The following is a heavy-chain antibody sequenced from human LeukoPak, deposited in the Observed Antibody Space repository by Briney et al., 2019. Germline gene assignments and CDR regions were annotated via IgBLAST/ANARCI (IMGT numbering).Heavy chain of an antibody. CDR2: MNPNTGHT. Sequence: GASVKVSCKASGYTFTNYDINWVRQATGQGLEWMGWMNPNTGHTGYAQKFQGRVTMTRNTSISTAYMELSSLRSEDTAVYYCTTEELSSACFDYWGQGTLVTVSS. V-gene: IGHV1-8*01. D-gene: IGHD3-16*02. J-gene: IGHJ4*02. CDR1: GYTFTNYD. CDR3: TTEELSSACFDY.